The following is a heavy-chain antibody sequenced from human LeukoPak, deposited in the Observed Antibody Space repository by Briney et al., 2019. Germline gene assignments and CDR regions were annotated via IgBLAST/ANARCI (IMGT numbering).Heavy chain of an antibody. CDR2: IYYSGST. Sequence: PSETLSLTCTVSGGSITNYYWSWIRQPPGKGLEWIGYIYYSGSTKYKSSLKSRVTISVDTSKNQFSLKLSSVTAADTAVYYCARDYSGAGTVGATSGYWGQGTLVTVSS. CDR3: ARDYSGAGTVGATSGY. J-gene: IGHJ4*02. CDR1: GGSITNYY. V-gene: IGHV4-59*12. D-gene: IGHD1-26*01.